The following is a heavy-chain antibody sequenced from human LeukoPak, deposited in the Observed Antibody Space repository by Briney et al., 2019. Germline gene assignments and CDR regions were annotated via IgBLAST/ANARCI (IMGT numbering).Heavy chain of an antibody. Sequence: GGSLRLSCAASGFTFSSYGMSWVRQARGKGLEWVANIKQDGSEKYYVDSVKGRFTISRDNAKNSLYLQMNSLRAEDTAVYYCARDHYYWGQGTLVTVSS. CDR1: GFTFSSYG. J-gene: IGHJ4*02. CDR3: ARDHYY. V-gene: IGHV3-7*01. CDR2: IKQDGSEK.